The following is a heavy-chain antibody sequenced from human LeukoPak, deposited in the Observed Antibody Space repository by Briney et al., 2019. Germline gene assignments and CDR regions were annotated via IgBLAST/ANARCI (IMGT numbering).Heavy chain of an antibody. CDR3: ARALGYCSSTSCYWEAGFDY. D-gene: IGHD2-2*01. J-gene: IGHJ4*02. CDR1: GGSFSGYY. Sequence: ETLSLTCAVYGGSFSGYYWSWVRQAPGKGLEWVANIKQDGSERYYVDSVKGRFTLSRDNAKNSLYLQMNSLRAEDTAVYYCARALGYCSSTSCYWEAGFDYWGQGTLVTVSS. CDR2: IKQDGSER. V-gene: IGHV3-7*03.